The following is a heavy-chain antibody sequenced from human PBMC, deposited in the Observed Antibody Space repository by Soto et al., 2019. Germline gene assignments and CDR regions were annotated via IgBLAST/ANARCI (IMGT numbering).Heavy chain of an antibody. V-gene: IGHV4-31*03. D-gene: IGHD6-19*01. CDR1: GGSISTGGYY. CDR2: IYYSGST. Sequence: SETLSLACTVSGGSISTGGYYWDWMRQRPGKGLEWIGYIYYSGSTYYNPSLRSRVTISQDTSKNQISLRLNSLTAADTAKYYCARVAVAGTWYFQYWGQGALVTVSS. CDR3: ARVAVAGTWYFQY. J-gene: IGHJ1*01.